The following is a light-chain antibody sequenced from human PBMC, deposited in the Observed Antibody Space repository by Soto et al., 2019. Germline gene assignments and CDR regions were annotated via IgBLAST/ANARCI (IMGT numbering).Light chain of an antibody. V-gene: IGLV3-25*03. Sequence: SYELTQPPSVSVSPGQTARITCSGDALPKQYAYWYQQKPGQAPVLVIYKDSGRPSGIPERFSGSSSGTTVTLTISGVQAEDEADYYCQSADSSGTGAVFGGGTQLTVL. CDR1: ALPKQY. CDR2: KDS. CDR3: QSADSSGTGAV. J-gene: IGLJ7*01.